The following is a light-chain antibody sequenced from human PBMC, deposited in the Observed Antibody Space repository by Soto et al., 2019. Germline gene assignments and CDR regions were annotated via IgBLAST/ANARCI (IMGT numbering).Light chain of an antibody. CDR1: QSVSSSY. CDR3: QQYGSSIT. J-gene: IGKJ5*01. Sequence: IVLTQSPGTLSLSPGERATLSCRASQSVSSSYLAWYQQKPGQAPRLLIYGASSRATGIPDRFNGSGSGTDFTLTISRLEPEDFAVYYCQQYGSSITFGQGTRLEIK. V-gene: IGKV3-20*01. CDR2: GAS.